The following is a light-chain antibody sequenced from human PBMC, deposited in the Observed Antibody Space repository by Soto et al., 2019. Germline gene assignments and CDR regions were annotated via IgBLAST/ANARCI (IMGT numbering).Light chain of an antibody. V-gene: IGKV3-20*01. CDR2: GAS. J-gene: IGKJ1*01. CDR3: QQFGSSGT. CDR1: QSVSNNY. Sequence: EIVLTQSPGTLSLSPGERATLSCRASQSVSNNYLAWYQQKPGQAPRLFIYGASNRATGIPDRFSGSGSGTDFTLTISRLEPEDFAVYYCQQFGSSGTFGQGTKVEIK.